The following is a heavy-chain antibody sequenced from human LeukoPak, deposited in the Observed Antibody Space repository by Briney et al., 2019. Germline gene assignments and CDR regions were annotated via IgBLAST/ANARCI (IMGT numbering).Heavy chain of an antibody. D-gene: IGHD6-13*01. CDR3: ARDEPHCSSWYADY. CDR2: IIPIFGTA. CDR1: GGTFSSYA. Sequence: GASVNVSCKASGGTFSSYAISWVRPAPAQGLEWMGGIIPIFGTANYAQKLQGRVTMTTDTSPSTAYMELRSLRSDDTAVYYCARDEPHCSSWYADYWGQGTLVTVSS. J-gene: IGHJ4*02. V-gene: IGHV1-69*05.